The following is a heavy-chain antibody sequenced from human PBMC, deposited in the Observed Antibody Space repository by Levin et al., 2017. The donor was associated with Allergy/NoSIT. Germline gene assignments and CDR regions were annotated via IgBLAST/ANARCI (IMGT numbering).Heavy chain of an antibody. J-gene: IGHJ4*02. D-gene: IGHD6-19*01. CDR2: ISYDGSNK. CDR1: GFTFSSYG. V-gene: IGHV3-30*18. Sequence: GGSLRLSCAASGFTFSSYGMHWVRQAPGKGLEWVAVISYDGSNKYYADSVKGRFTISRDNSKNTLYLQMNSLRAEDTAVYYCAKEGGLGQGFDYWGQGTLVTVSS. CDR3: AKEGGLGQGFDY.